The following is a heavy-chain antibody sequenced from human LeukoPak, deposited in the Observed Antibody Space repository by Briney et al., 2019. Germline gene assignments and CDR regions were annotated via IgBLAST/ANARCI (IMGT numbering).Heavy chain of an antibody. CDR1: GFTFSTFV. CDR3: AKRSASEYYFDY. D-gene: IGHD2-21*01. J-gene: IGHJ4*02. CDR2: ISSDGNNQ. V-gene: IGHV3-30*18. Sequence: PGGSLRLFCAASGFTFSTFVMHWGRQAPGKGLEGVASISSDGNNQYYVDSVKGRFTISRDNSKNTLYLQMSSLRPEDTAIYYCAKRSASEYYFDYWGQGALVTVSS.